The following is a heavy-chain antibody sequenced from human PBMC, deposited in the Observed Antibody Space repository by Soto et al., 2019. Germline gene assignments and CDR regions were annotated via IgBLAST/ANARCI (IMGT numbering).Heavy chain of an antibody. D-gene: IGHD2-2*01. Sequence: SETLSLTCAVSGGSISSGGYSWSWIRQPPGKGLEWIGYIYHSGSTYYNPSLKSRVTISVDRSKNQFSLKLSSVTAADTAVYYCARVPDRWGQGTMGTFS. J-gene: IGHJ4*02. CDR3: ARVPDR. CDR1: GGSISSGGYS. V-gene: IGHV4-30-2*01. CDR2: IYHSGST.